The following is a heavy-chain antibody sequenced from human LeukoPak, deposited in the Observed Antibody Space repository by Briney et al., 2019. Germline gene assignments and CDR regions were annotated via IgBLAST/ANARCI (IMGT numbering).Heavy chain of an antibody. CDR3: AKDRPNYYGSNGHYYRPDGDY. J-gene: IGHJ4*02. D-gene: IGHD3-22*01. CDR2: IASSGDGT. V-gene: IGHV3-23*01. Sequence: LAGGSLRLSCAASGFTFSIYAMSWVRQAPGKGLQWVSSIASSGDGTYYADSVKGRFTISRDNSENMLYLQMNSLRVEDTAVYFCAKDRPNYYGSNGHYYRPDGDYWGQGTLVTVSS. CDR1: GFTFSIYA.